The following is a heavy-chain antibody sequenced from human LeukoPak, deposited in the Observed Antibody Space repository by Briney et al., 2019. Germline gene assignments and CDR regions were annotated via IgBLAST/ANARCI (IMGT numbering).Heavy chain of an antibody. CDR2: IYTSGNT. D-gene: IGHD5-12*01. J-gene: IGHJ4*02. V-gene: IGHV4-4*09. CDR3: ARQAGGYDPFDY. Sequence: SETLSLTCSVSGASISSYFWNWIRQPPGKGLEWIGYIYTSGNTNYNPSLKSRVTISVDTSKNQFSLKLSSVTAADTAVYYCARQAGGYDPFDYWGQGTLVTVSS. CDR1: GASISSYF.